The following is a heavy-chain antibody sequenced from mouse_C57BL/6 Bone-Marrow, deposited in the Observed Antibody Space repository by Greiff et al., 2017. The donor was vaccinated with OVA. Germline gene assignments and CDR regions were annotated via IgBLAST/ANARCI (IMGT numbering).Heavy chain of an antibody. CDR2: IWSGGST. CDR3: ARLGLPHYYAMDY. J-gene: IGHJ4*01. V-gene: IGHV2-2*01. CDR1: GFSLTSYG. Sequence: VQLQQSGPGLVQPSQSLSITCTVSGFSLTSYGVHWVRQSPGKGLEWLGVIWSGGSTDYNAAFISRLSISKDNSKSQVFFKMNSLQADDTAIYYCARLGLPHYYAMDYWGQGTSVTVSS. D-gene: IGHD2-2*01.